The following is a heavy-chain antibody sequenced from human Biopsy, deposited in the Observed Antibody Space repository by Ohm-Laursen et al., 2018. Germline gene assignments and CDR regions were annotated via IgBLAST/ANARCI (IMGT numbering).Heavy chain of an antibody. CDR2: INQAGTT. CDR3: GNEVHGRDY. CDR1: GKTFSDYQ. D-gene: IGHD2-15*01. Sequence: TLSLTCAAFGKTFSDYQWSWIRQPPGKGLEWIGQINQAGTTNYNPSLKSRVSISADASKYEFSPRLTSVTAADTAVYLCGNEVHGRDYWGLGAQVTVSS. J-gene: IGHJ4*02. V-gene: IGHV4-34*08.